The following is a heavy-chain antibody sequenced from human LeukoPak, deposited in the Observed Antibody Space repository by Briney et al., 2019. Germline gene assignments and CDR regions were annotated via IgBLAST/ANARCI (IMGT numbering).Heavy chain of an antibody. CDR1: GFTFSSYW. Sequence: PGGSLRLSCAASGFTFSSYWMSWVRQAPGKGLEWVANIKQDGSEKYYVDSVKGRFTISRDNAKNSLYLQMNSLRAEDTAVYYCASIPLRNGDYSNYWGQGTLVTVSS. CDR3: ASIPLRNGDYSNY. J-gene: IGHJ4*02. V-gene: IGHV3-7*01. D-gene: IGHD1-14*01. CDR2: IKQDGSEK.